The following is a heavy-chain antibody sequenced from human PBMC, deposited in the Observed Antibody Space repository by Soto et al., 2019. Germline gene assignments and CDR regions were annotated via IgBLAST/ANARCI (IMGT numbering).Heavy chain of an antibody. J-gene: IGHJ6*02. Sequence: QVQLVQSGAEVKKPGSSVKVSCKASGGTFSSYAISWVRQAPGQGLEWMRGIIPIFGTANYAQKFQGRVTITADESTSTAYMELSSLRSEDTAVYYCARHPVSGSYAYYYGMDVWGQGTTVTVSS. V-gene: IGHV1-69*12. CDR2: IIPIFGTA. D-gene: IGHD1-26*01. CDR3: ARHPVSGSYAYYYGMDV. CDR1: GGTFSSYA.